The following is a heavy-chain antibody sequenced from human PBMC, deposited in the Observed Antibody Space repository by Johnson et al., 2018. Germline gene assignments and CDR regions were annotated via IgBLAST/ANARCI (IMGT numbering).Heavy chain of an antibody. D-gene: IGHD6-13*01. CDR1: GFTFDDYG. V-gene: IGHV3-20*04. CDR3: VCEGSSPREDYYYYYGMDV. CDR2: ITWNGGST. Sequence: VQLVESGGGVVRPGGSLRLSCAASGFTFDDYGMSWVRQAPGKGLEWVSGITWNGGSTGYADSVKGRFTSSRDNAKNSLYLQMYSLRSEDTAVYYCVCEGSSPREDYYYYYGMDVWGQGTTVTVSS. J-gene: IGHJ6*02.